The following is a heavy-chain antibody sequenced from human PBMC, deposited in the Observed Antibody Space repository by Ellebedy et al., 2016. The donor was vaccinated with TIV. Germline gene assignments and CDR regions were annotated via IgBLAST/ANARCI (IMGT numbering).Heavy chain of an antibody. J-gene: IGHJ3*02. CDR1: GFTFNNSW. D-gene: IGHD3-3*01. CDR3: ARVGVRFLERAAFDI. V-gene: IGHV3-7*01. Sequence: GGSLRLXXAASGFTFNNSWMSWVRQAPGKGLEWVASINQEGSEKYYVDSVKGRFTISRDNAKKSLYLQMNSLRAEDTAVYFCARVGVRFLERAAFDIWGQGTMVTVSS. CDR2: INQEGSEK.